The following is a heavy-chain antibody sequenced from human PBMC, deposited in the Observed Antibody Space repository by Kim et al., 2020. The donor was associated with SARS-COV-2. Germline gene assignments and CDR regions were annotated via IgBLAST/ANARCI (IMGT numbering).Heavy chain of an antibody. D-gene: IGHD5-18*01. CDR1: GFTFSSYA. CDR3: VKGRGYSYGGASRGFDY. V-gene: IGHV3-64D*06. J-gene: IGHJ4*02. Sequence: GGSLRLSCSASGFTFSSYAMHWVRQAPGKGLEYVSAISSNGGSTYYADSVKGRFTISRDNYKNTLYLQMSSLRAEDTAVYYCVKGRGYSYGGASRGFDYWGQGTLVTVSS. CDR2: ISSNGGST.